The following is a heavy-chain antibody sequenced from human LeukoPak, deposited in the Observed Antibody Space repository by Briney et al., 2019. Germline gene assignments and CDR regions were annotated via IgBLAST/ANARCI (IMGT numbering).Heavy chain of an antibody. J-gene: IGHJ4*02. V-gene: IGHV3-48*03. Sequence: PGGSLRLSCAASGFTFSSYEMNWVRQAPGKGLEWVSYISSSGSTIYYADSVKGRFTASRDNAKNSLYLQMNSLRAEDTAVYYCARWSGSTTRNFDYWGQGTLVTVSS. CDR1: GFTFSSYE. D-gene: IGHD2-2*01. CDR2: ISSSGSTI. CDR3: ARWSGSTTRNFDY.